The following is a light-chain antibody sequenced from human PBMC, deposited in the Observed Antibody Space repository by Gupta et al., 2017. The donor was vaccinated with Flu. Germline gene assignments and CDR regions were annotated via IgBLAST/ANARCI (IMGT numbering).Light chain of an antibody. Sequence: DIQMTQSPSSLSASLRDRVTITCRASQRISRYLNWYQQKPGQAPKLLIYAASNLQSGVPARFSGSGSGTDFTLTISSVQPEDFATYYCQQSDNAQRIFGQGTKLDMK. CDR3: QQSDNAQRI. CDR1: QRISRY. V-gene: IGKV1-39*01. CDR2: AAS. J-gene: IGKJ2*02.